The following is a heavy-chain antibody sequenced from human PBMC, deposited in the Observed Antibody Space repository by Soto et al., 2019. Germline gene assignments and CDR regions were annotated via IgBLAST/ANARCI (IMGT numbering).Heavy chain of an antibody. CDR1: GYTFVDYF. J-gene: IGHJ4*02. D-gene: IGHD3-22*01. V-gene: IGHV1-46*01. CDR2: ISLRHHST. CDR3: ARQIYDSDTGPNFQYYFDS. Sequence: ASVKVSCKTSGYTFVDYFIHWVRQAPGQGLEWMGIISLRHHSTSYAQKFQDRLSVTRDPSSTTIYMELSSLRSEDTAVYYCARQIYDSDTGPNFQYYFDSWGQGTPVTVSS.